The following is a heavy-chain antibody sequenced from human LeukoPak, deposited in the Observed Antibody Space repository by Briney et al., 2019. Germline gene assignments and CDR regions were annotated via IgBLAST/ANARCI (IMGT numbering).Heavy chain of an antibody. V-gene: IGHV5-51*01. D-gene: IGHD3-10*01. Sequence: SGESLKISCKGSGYRFNAYWIAWVRQTPGKGLEWMGIIYPDDSDTRYSPSFQGHVTISADKSISTAYLQWSSLKASDTAMYYCARRGKNYYGSGTYYWGQGTLVTVSS. J-gene: IGHJ4*02. CDR3: ARRGKNYYGSGTYY. CDR1: GYRFNAYW. CDR2: IYPDDSDT.